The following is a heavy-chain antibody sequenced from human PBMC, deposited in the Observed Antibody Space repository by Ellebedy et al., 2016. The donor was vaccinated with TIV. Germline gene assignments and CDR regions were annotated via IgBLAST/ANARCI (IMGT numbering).Heavy chain of an antibody. D-gene: IGHD4-17*01. V-gene: IGHV1-69*13. CDR2: IIPIFGTA. CDR3: ARGRSSDYGDYVFDY. J-gene: IGHJ4*02. CDR1: GGTFSSYA. Sequence: AASVKVSCKASGGTFSSYAISWVRQAPGQGLEWMGGIIPIFGTANYAQKFQGRVTITADESTSTAYMELSSLRSEDTAVYYCARGRSSDYGDYVFDYWGQGTLVTVSS.